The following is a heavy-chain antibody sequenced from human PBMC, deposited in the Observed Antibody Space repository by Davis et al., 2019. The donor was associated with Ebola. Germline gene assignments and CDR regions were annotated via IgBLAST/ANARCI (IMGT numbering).Heavy chain of an antibody. V-gene: IGHV3-11*01. Sequence: GGSLRLSCAASGFTFSDYYMSWIRQAPGKGLEWVSYISSSGSTIYYADSVKGRFTISRDNAKNSLYLQMNSLRAEDTAVYYCARGEQNYYDSSGYYYPVDYWGQGTLVTVSS. CDR3: ARGEQNYYDSSGYYYPVDY. J-gene: IGHJ4*02. CDR1: GFTFSDYY. D-gene: IGHD3-22*01. CDR2: ISSSGSTI.